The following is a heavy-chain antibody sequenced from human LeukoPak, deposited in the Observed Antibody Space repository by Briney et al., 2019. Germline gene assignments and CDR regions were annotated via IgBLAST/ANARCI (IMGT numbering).Heavy chain of an antibody. CDR3: ARGYYPPRWYFDL. V-gene: IGHV4-34*01. CDR1: GGSFSSYS. D-gene: IGHD3-10*01. Sequence: PSETLSLTCALYGGSFSSYSWSWTWIRQTPEKGLEWIGEIIEKGNANYNPSLKSRVPIALDTSKNQFSLKLTSMTAADTAMYYCARGYYPPRWYFDLWGRGTLVTVSS. CDR2: IIEKGNA. J-gene: IGHJ2*01.